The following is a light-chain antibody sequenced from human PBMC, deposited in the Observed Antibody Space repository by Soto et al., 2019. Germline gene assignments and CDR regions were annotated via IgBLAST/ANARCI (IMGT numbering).Light chain of an antibody. Sequence: SYELTQPPSVSVSPGQTASITCSGDKLGDKYASWYQQKPGQSPVLVIYRDSKRPSRIPERFSGSNSGNTATLTISGTQAMDEADYYCQAWDNSTPYVFGTGTKLTVL. J-gene: IGLJ1*01. CDR3: QAWDNSTPYV. CDR2: RDS. V-gene: IGLV3-1*01. CDR1: KLGDKY.